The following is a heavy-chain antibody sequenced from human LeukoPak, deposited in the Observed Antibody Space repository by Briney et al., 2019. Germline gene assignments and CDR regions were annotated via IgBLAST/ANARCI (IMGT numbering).Heavy chain of an antibody. J-gene: IGHJ4*02. CDR3: AREVPSRYYDSSGYFDY. CDR1: GYTFTSYG. V-gene: IGHV1-46*01. Sequence: ASVKVSCKASGYTFTSYGISWVRQAPGQGLEWMGIINPSGGSTSYAQKFQGRVTMTRDTSTSTVYMELSSLRSEDTAVYYCAREVPSRYYDSSGYFDYWGQGTLVTVSS. CDR2: INPSGGST. D-gene: IGHD3-22*01.